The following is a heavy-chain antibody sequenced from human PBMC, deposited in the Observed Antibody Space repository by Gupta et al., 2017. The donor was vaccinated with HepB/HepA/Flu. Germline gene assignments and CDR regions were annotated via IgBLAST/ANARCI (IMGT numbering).Heavy chain of an antibody. J-gene: IGHJ6*02. CDR2: IYYSGST. V-gene: IGHV4-39*01. D-gene: IGHD6-13*01. CDR1: GGSISSSSYY. CDR3: ARQGIAAAGTRYYYYGMDV. Sequence: QLQLQESGPGLVKPSETLSLTCTVSGGSISSSSYYWGWIRQPPGKGLEWIGSIYYSGSTYYNPSLKSRVTISVDTSKNQFSLKLSSVTAADTAVYYCARQGIAAAGTRYYYYGMDVWGQGTTVTVSS.